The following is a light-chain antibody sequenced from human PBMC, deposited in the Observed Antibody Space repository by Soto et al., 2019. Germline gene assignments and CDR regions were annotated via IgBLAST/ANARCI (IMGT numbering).Light chain of an antibody. Sequence: DIPMTQSPYSVSASVGDRVTITCRASQGVSTWLAWYQQKPGKAPNLLIYTASSLQSGVPSRFSGSGSGTDFTLTINGLQPEDFATYYCQQAASFPITFGQGTRLEIK. CDR1: QGVSTW. CDR2: TAS. CDR3: QQAASFPIT. J-gene: IGKJ5*01. V-gene: IGKV1-12*01.